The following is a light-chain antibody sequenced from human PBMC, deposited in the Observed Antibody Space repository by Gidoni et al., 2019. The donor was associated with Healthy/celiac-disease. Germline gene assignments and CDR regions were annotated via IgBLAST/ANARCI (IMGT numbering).Light chain of an antibody. CDR2: LNSYGSH. V-gene: IGLV4-69*01. CDR3: QTWGTGILV. J-gene: IGLJ3*02. CDR1: SGHSSYA. Sequence: QLVLTQSPSASASLGASVKLTCTLSSGHSSYAIAWHQQQPEKGPRYLMKLNSYGSHSKGGGIPDRFSGSSSGAERYLTISSLQSEDEADYYCQTWGTGILVFGGGTKLTVL.